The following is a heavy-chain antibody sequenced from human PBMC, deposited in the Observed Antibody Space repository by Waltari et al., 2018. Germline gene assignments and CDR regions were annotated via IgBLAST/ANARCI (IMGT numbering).Heavy chain of an antibody. V-gene: IGHV3-7*01. CDR1: GLPSSIYW. CDR2: INRDGSEK. CDR3: ARYSGNYGGFDY. Sequence: EVQLVESGGGLVQPGGSLRLSGASSGLPSSIYWMIWGRQAPGKGLEWVANINRDGSEKYYVDSVKGRFTISRDNAKNSLYLQMNSLRADDTAVYYCARYSGNYGGFDYWGQGTLVTVSS. J-gene: IGHJ4*02. D-gene: IGHD1-26*01.